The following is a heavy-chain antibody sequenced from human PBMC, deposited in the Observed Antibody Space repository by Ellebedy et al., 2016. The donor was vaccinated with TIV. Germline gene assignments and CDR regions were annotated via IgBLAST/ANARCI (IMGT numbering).Heavy chain of an antibody. V-gene: IGHV3-21*04. CDR2: ISSSSSYI. Sequence: GESLKISXAASGFTFSSYSMNWVRQAPGKGLEWVSSISSSSSYIYYADSVKGRFTISRDNSKNTLYLQMNSLRAEDTAVYYCAKADYWGQGTLVTVSS. CDR1: GFTFSSYS. CDR3: AKADY. J-gene: IGHJ4*02.